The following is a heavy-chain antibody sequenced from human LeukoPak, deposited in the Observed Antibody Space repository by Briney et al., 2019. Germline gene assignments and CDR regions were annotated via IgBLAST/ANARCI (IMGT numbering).Heavy chain of an antibody. CDR2: ISSSSSYI. CDR1: GFTFSSYS. J-gene: IGHJ4*02. D-gene: IGHD3-10*01. Sequence: GGSLRLSCAASGFTFSSYSMNWVRQAPGKGLEWVTSISSSSSYIYYADSVKGRFTISRDNAKNSLYLQMNSLRAEDTAVYYCARATMDKYYFDYWGQGTLVTVSS. V-gene: IGHV3-21*01. CDR3: ARATMDKYYFDY.